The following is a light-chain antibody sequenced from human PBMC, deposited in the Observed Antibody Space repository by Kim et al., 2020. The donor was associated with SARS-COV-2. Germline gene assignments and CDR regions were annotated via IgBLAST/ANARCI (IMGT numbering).Light chain of an antibody. CDR3: QKYGNSRS. Sequence: EIVLTQSPGTLSLSPGERATLSCRASQSVSSNYLAWYQQKAGQAPRLLIYGASSRATGIPDRFSGSGSGTDFTLTISRLETEDFAVYFCQKYGNSRSFGQGTKMDIK. CDR2: GAS. V-gene: IGKV3-20*01. CDR1: QSVSSNY. J-gene: IGKJ1*01.